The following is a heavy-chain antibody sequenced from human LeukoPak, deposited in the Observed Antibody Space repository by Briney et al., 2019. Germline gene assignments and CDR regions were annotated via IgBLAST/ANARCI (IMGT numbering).Heavy chain of an antibody. V-gene: IGHV4-59*01. CDR1: GGSISSYY. J-gene: IGHJ4*02. CDR2: IYYSGST. Sequence: SETLSLTCTVSGGSISSYYWSWIRQPPGKGLEWIGYIYYSGSTNYNPSLKSRVTISVDTSKNQFSLKLSSVTAADTAVYYCAGSGSYYYFEYWGQGALVAVSS. CDR3: AGSGSYYYFEY. D-gene: IGHD1-26*01.